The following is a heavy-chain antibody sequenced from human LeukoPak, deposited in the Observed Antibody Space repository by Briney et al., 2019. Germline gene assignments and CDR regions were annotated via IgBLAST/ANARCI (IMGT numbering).Heavy chain of an antibody. J-gene: IGHJ4*02. CDR1: GGSISSYY. CDR2: IYYSGST. D-gene: IGHD6-6*01. Sequence: SETLSLTCTVSGGSISSYYWSWIRQPPGKGLEWIGYIYYSGSTNYNPSLKSRVTTSVDTSKNQFSLKLSSVTAADTAVYYCARGGSSSSLLDYWGQGTLVTVSS. CDR3: ARGGSSSSLLDY. V-gene: IGHV4-59*01.